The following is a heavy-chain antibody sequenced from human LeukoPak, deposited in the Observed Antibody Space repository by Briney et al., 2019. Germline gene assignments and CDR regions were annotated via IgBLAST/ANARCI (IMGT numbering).Heavy chain of an antibody. V-gene: IGHV4-4*07. CDR3: ARGLSNSNYVDYYYYMDV. Sequence: SETLSLTCTVSGGSISSYYWSWIRQPAGKGLEWIGRIYTSGSTNYNPSLKSRVTMSVDTSKNQFSLKLSSVTAADTAVYYCARGLSNSNYVDYYYYMDVWGKGTTVTVSS. CDR1: GGSISSYY. J-gene: IGHJ6*03. CDR2: IYTSGST. D-gene: IGHD4-11*01.